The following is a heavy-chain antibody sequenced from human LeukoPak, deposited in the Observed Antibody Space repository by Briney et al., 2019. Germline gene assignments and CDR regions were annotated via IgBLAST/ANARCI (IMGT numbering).Heavy chain of an antibody. CDR1: GGSISSYY. D-gene: IGHD6-13*01. Sequence: SETLSLTCTVSGGSISSYYWSWIRQPPGKELEWIGYIHYSGSTNYNPSLKSRVTMSVDTSKDQFSLKLTSVTAADTAVYYCARGGSSSSWPFYYWGQGTLVTVSS. J-gene: IGHJ4*02. CDR2: IHYSGST. V-gene: IGHV4-59*01. CDR3: ARGGSSSSWPFYY.